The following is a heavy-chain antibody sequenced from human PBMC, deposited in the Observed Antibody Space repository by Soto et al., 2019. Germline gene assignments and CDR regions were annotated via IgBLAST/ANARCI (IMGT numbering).Heavy chain of an antibody. D-gene: IGHD6-13*01. CDR2: ISYDGSNK. J-gene: IGHJ3*02. Sequence: PGGSLRLSCAASGFTFSSYAMHWVRQAPGKGLEWVAVISYDGSNKYYADSVKGRFTISRDNSKNTLYLQMNSLRAEDTAVYYCARDQYSSSGPRADAFDIWGQGTTVTVSS. CDR3: ARDQYSSSGPRADAFDI. V-gene: IGHV3-30-3*01. CDR1: GFTFSSYA.